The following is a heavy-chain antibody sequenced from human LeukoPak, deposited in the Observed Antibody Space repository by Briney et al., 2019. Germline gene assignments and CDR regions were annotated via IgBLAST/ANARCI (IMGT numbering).Heavy chain of an antibody. Sequence: QTLSLTCAISGDSVSSNSVAWNWIRQSPSRGLEWLGRTYYRSKWNNEYAESVRSRITINPDTSKNQFSLQLDSVTPEDTAVYYCARERYYFDYWGQGTLVTVSS. J-gene: IGHJ4*02. CDR2: TYYRSKWNN. CDR3: ARERYYFDY. V-gene: IGHV6-1*01. CDR1: GDSVSSNSVA.